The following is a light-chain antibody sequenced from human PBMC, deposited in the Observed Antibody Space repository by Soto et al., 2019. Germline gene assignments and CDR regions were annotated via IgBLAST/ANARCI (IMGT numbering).Light chain of an antibody. CDR2: EVS. CDR3: SSYTSSSAVV. CDR1: SSDVGDYDY. J-gene: IGLJ2*01. Sequence: QSALTQPASVSGSPGQTITISCTGTSSDVGDYDYVSWYQQHPGKAPKLMISEVSHRPSGISNRFSGSKPGNTASLTISGLQAEDEADYYCSSYTSSSAVVFGGGTKLTVL. V-gene: IGLV2-14*01.